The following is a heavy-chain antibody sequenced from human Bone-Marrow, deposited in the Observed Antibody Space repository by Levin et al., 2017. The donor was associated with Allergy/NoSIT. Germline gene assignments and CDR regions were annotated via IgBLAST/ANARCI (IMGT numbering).Heavy chain of an antibody. J-gene: IGHJ4*02. CDR2: ISHSGTT. D-gene: IGHD1-7*01. Sequence: SETLSLTCSVSGASISRGTYYWSWIRQHPGKGLEWVGYISHSGTTFYNPSLQGRLTISMDKSKNHFSLTLTSVTAADTAVYYCARGNFNWGRGILVTVSS. CDR1: GASISRGTYY. V-gene: IGHV4-31*03. CDR3: ARGNFN.